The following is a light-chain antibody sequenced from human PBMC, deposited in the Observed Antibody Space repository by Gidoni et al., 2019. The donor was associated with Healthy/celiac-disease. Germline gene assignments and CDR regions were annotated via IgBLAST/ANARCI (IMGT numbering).Light chain of an antibody. V-gene: IGKV3-20*01. CDR1: QSVSSSY. CDR2: GAS. J-gene: IGKJ1*01. Sequence: LSCRASQSVSSSYLAWYQQKPGQAPRLLIHGASSRATGIPDRFSGSGSGTDFTLTISRLEPEDFAVYYCQQYGSSPWTFXQXTKVEIK. CDR3: QQYGSSPWT.